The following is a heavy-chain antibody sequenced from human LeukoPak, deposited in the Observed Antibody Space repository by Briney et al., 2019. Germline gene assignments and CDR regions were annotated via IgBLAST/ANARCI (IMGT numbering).Heavy chain of an antibody. CDR2: INSDGSST. CDR3: AKGDTMVRGVIVDY. D-gene: IGHD3-10*01. CDR1: GFTFSSYW. J-gene: IGHJ4*02. V-gene: IGHV3-74*01. Sequence: GGSLRLSCAASGFTFSSYWMHWVRQAPGKGLVWVSRINSDGSSTSYADSVKGRFTISRDNSKNTLYLQMNSLRAEDTAVYYCAKGDTMVRGVIVDYWGQGTLVTVSS.